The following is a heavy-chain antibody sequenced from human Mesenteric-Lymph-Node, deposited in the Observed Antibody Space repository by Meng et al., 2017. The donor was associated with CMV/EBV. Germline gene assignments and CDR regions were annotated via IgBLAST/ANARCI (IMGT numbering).Heavy chain of an antibody. CDR2: IKQDGNEK. V-gene: IGHV3-7*01. CDR1: GFTFSRYW. CDR3: ARDLAVASMGDAFDI. J-gene: IGHJ3*02. Sequence: GESLKISCAASGFTFSRYWMSWVRQAPGKGLEWVANIKQDGNEKYYVDSVRGRFTISRDNAKNSLYLEMNSLRAEDTAVYYCARDLAVASMGDAFDIWGQGTMVTVSS. D-gene: IGHD6-19*01.